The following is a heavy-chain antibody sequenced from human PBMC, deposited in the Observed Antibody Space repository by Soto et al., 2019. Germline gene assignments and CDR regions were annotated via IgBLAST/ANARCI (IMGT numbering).Heavy chain of an antibody. J-gene: IGHJ4*02. CDR1: GGTFSSYA. V-gene: IGHV1-69*13. Sequence: GASVKVSCKASGGTFSSYAISWVRQAPGQGLEWMGGIIPIFGTANYAQKFQGRVTITADESTSTAYMELSSLRSEDTAVYYCARAEGTHYDILTGPPQPLDYWGQGTLVTVSS. CDR2: IIPIFGTA. D-gene: IGHD3-9*01. CDR3: ARAEGTHYDILTGPPQPLDY.